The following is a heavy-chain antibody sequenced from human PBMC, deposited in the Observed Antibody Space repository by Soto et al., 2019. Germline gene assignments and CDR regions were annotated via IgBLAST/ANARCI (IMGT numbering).Heavy chain of an antibody. CDR1: GYTFTNYV. CDR3: TREDF. V-gene: IGHV1-3*01. J-gene: IGHJ4*02. CDR2: IFGGNGNT. Sequence: VPFVQSGAEVKRPGASVKLSCKASGYTFTNYVIHWVRQAPGQGLEWMGWIFGGNGNTAYSQKFQGRATITRDTFASTAYMELSSLTSEDTAVYYCTREDFWGQGTLITASS.